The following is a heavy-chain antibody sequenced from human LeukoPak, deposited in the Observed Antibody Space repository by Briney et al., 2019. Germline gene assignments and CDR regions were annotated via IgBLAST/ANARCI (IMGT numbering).Heavy chain of an antibody. D-gene: IGHD1-26*01. V-gene: IGHV1-2*06. J-gene: IGHJ4*02. CDR2: INPNSGGT. CDR3: MLVGATFDY. CDR1: GYTFTSYD. Sequence: ASVKVSCKASGYTFTSYDINWVRQAPGQGLEWMGRINPNSGGTNYAQKFQGRVTMTRDTSISTAYMELSRLRSDDTAVYYCMLVGATFDYRGQGTLVTVSS.